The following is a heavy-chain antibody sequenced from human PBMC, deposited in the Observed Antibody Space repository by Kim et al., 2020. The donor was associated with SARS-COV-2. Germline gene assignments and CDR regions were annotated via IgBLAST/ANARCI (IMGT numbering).Heavy chain of an antibody. Sequence: ASVKVSCKASGYTFTSYAMNWVRQAPGQGLEWMGWINTNTGNPTYAQGFTGRFVFSLDTSVSTAYLQISSLKAEDTAVYYCARDQLGYYYDSSGYYYLFDYWGQGTLVTVSS. V-gene: IGHV7-4-1*02. J-gene: IGHJ4*02. CDR2: INTNTGNP. D-gene: IGHD3-22*01. CDR1: GYTFTSYA. CDR3: ARDQLGYYYDSSGYYYLFDY.